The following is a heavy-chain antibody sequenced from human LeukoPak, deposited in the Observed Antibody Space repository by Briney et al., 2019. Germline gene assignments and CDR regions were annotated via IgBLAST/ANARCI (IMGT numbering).Heavy chain of an antibody. V-gene: IGHV3-30-3*01. J-gene: IGHJ4*02. CDR3: ARDRPFDY. Sequence: GGSLRLSCAASGFTFSSYAMHWVRQAPGKGLEWVAVISYDGSNKYYADSVKGRFTISRDNSKNTLYLQMNSLRAEGTAVYYCARDRPFDYWGQGTLVTVSS. CDR1: GFTFSSYA. CDR2: ISYDGSNK.